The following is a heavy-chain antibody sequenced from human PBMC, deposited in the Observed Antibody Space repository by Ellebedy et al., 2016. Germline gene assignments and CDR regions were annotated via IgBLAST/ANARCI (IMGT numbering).Heavy chain of an antibody. CDR1: GGSISSYY. D-gene: IGHD4-17*01. J-gene: IGHJ2*01. V-gene: IGHV4-59*08. Sequence: SETLSLTCTVSGGSISSYYWSWIRQPPGKGLEWIGYIYYSGSTNYNPSLKSRVTISVDTSKNQFSLKLSSVTAADTAVYYCARLEHDYGDYDGYWYFDLWGRGTLVTVSS. CDR3: ARLEHDYGDYDGYWYFDL. CDR2: IYYSGST.